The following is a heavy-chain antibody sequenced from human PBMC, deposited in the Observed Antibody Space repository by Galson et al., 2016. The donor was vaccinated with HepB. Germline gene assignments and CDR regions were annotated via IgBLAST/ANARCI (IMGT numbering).Heavy chain of an antibody. CDR1: GYTFTSYG. D-gene: IGHD5-24*01. CDR3: TRDEKMGTTKFDS. V-gene: IGHV1-18*01. CDR2: ISAYNGDT. Sequence: SVKVSCKASGYTFTSYGITWVRQAPGQGLEWMGWISAYNGDTNYDENFQDRVAMTTDTSTSTAYMELRSLRSDDTAVYYCTRDEKMGTTKFDSWGQGTLVTVSS. J-gene: IGHJ4*02.